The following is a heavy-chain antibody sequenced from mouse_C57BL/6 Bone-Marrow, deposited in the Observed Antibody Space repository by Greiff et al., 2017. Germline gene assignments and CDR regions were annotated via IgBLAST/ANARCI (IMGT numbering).Heavy chain of an antibody. CDR1: GYAFTNYL. Sequence: QVQLQQSGAELVRPGTSVKVSCKASGYAFTNYLIEWVKQRPGQGLEWIGVINPGSGGTNYNEKFKGKATLTADKSSSTAYMQLSSLTSEDSAVYFCARSGLLPYYYAMDYWGQETSVTVSS. J-gene: IGHJ4*01. V-gene: IGHV1-54*01. CDR2: INPGSGGT. CDR3: ARSGLLPYYYAMDY. D-gene: IGHD2-3*01.